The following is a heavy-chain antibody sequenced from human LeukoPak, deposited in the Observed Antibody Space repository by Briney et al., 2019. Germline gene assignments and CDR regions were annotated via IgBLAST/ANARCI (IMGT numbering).Heavy chain of an antibody. CDR2: ISSNSRSI. J-gene: IGHJ4*02. V-gene: IGHV3-48*01. D-gene: IGHD3-22*01. CDR3: ASPLLYYYDSSGYWDY. CDR1: ELTFSAHS. Sequence: PGGSLRLSCAAPELTFSAHSVNWVRQAPGKGLEWVSFISSNSRSIKYSDSVKGRFTISRDNAKNSLFLQMNSLRAEDTAVYYCASPLLYYYDSSGYWDYWGQGTLVTVSS.